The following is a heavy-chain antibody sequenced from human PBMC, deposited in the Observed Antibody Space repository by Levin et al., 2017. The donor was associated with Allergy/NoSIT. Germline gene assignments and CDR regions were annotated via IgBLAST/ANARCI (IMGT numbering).Heavy chain of an antibody. D-gene: IGHD1-26*01. J-gene: IGHJ4*02. CDR2: ISYDGSNK. CDR3: AKGPSGSYHWETYRFDY. V-gene: IGHV3-30*18. CDR1: GFTFSSYG. Sequence: QTGGSLRLSCAASGFTFSSYGMHWVRQAPGKGLEWVAVISYDGSNKYYADSVKGRFTISRDNSKNTLYLQMNSLRAEDTAVYYCAKGPSGSYHWETYRFDYWGQGTLVTVSS.